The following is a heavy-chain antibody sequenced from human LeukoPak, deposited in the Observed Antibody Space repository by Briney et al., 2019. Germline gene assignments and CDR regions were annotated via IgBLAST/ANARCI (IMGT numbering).Heavy chain of an antibody. CDR2: IIPIFGTA. D-gene: IGHD3-16*01. Sequence: ASVKVSCKASGGTFSSYAISWVRQAPGQGLEWMGGIIPIFGTANYAQKFQGRVTITADESTSTAYMELSSLRSEDTAVYYCARGRLGELPRPDYWGQGTLVTVSS. V-gene: IGHV1-69*01. J-gene: IGHJ4*02. CDR1: GGTFSSYA. CDR3: ARGRLGELPRPDY.